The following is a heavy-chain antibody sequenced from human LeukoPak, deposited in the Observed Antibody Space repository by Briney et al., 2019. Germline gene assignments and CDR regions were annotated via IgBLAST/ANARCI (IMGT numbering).Heavy chain of an antibody. CDR2: IYHSGST. D-gene: IGHD3-10*01. CDR1: GGSFSSGNW. J-gene: IGHJ4*02. Sequence: PSETLSLTCAVSGGSFSSGNWWSWVRQPPGKGLEWIGEIYHSGSTNYNPSLKSRVTISVDTSKNQFSLKLSSVTAADTAVYYCARSPALGFGELLFHPAPPLFDYWGQGTLVTVSS. V-gene: IGHV4-4*02. CDR3: ARSPALGFGELLFHPAPPLFDY.